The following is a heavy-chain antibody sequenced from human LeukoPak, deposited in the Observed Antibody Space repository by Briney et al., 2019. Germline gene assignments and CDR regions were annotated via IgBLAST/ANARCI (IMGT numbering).Heavy chain of an antibody. CDR3: ARQADYNILTGYFKGHLDY. V-gene: IGHV5-51*01. CDR1: EYSFNTYW. D-gene: IGHD3-9*01. CDR2: IYPGDSDT. J-gene: IGHJ4*02. Sequence: GESLKISCKGSEYSFNTYWIAWERQMPGKGLEWMGIIYPGDSDTRYSPSFQGQVTISADESISTAYLHWSSLKASDTATYYCARQADYNILTGYFKGHLDYWGQGTLVTVSS.